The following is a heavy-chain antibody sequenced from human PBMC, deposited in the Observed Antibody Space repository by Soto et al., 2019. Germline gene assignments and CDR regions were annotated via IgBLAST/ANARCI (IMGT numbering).Heavy chain of an antibody. CDR2: ISGSGGST. CDR3: AKDLRYCSSPSCYDLDAFDI. CDR1: GFTFSSYA. Sequence: EVQLLESGGGLVQPGGSLRLSCAASGFTFSSYAMSWVRQAPGKGLEWVSAISGSGGSTYYADSVKGRFTISRDNSKNTLYLQMNSRRAEDTAVYYCAKDLRYCSSPSCYDLDAFDIWGQGTMVTVSS. D-gene: IGHD2-2*01. J-gene: IGHJ3*02. V-gene: IGHV3-23*01.